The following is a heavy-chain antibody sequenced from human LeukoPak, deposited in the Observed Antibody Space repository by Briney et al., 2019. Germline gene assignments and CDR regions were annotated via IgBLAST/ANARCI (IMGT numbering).Heavy chain of an antibody. D-gene: IGHD2-15*01. Sequence: SETLSLTCTVSDGSIRGYYWSWIRQPPGKGLEWIGYIYYSGSTNYNPSLKSRVTISVDTSKNQFSLKLSSVTAADTAVCYCAGTPNCRGGTCYSRWFDPWGQGTLVTVSS. CDR3: AGTPNCRGGTCYSRWFDP. J-gene: IGHJ5*02. CDR2: IYYSGST. CDR1: DGSIRGYY. V-gene: IGHV4-59*01.